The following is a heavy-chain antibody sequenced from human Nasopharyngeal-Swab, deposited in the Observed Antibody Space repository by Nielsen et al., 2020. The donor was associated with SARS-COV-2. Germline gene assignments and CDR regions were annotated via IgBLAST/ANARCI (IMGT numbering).Heavy chain of an antibody. J-gene: IGHJ6*02. CDR2: IATAGDT. D-gene: IGHD3-3*01. CDR3: AKPVALEWLLYSENYYYYGMDV. V-gene: IGHV3-13*01. Sequence: GGSLRLSCAASGFTFSSYDMHWVRQVTGKGLEWVSAIATAGDTYYAGSVKGRFTISRENAKNSLYLQMNRLRAEDTAVYYCAKPVALEWLLYSENYYYYGMDVWGQGTTVTVSS. CDR1: GFTFSSYD.